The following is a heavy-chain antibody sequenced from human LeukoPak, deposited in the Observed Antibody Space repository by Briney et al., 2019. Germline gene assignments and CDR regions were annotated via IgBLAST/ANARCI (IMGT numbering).Heavy chain of an antibody. CDR1: GYTFTDYY. V-gene: IGHV1-2*02. CDR3: ARKDGGRDGMDV. D-gene: IGHD4-23*01. J-gene: IGHJ6*02. CDR2: LNPNTLVT. Sequence: AASVKVSCRASGYTFTDYYMHWVRQAPGQGLEWMGWLNPNTLVTKYAQHFQGRVSMTWDTSISTGYMDLHSLTSDDTAVYYCARKDGGRDGMDVWGQGTTVTVSS.